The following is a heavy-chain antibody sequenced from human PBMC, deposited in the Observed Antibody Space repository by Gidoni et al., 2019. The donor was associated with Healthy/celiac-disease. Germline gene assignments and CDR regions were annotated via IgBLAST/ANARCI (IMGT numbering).Heavy chain of an antibody. CDR3: ARDLAGGYSPRN. CDR2: IWYDGSNK. Sequence: QVQLVESGGGVVQPGRSLRLSCSASGFTFSSYGMHWVRQAPGKGLEWVAVIWYDGSNKYYADSVKGRFTISRDNSKNTLYLQMNSLRAEDTAVYYCARDLAGGYSPRNWGQGTLVTVSS. D-gene: IGHD5-18*01. V-gene: IGHV3-33*01. J-gene: IGHJ4*02. CDR1: GFTFSSYG.